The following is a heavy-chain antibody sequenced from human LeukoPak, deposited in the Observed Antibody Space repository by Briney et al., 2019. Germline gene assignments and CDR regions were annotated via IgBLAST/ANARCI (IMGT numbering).Heavy chain of an antibody. CDR3: AKDTDVVVPEYFQY. Sequence: PGRSLRLSCTASGFTFGDYAMNWVRQAPGKGLEWVSAISGSGGSTYYADSVKGRFTVSRDNSENTLFLQMNSLRAEDTAIYYCAKDTDVVVPEYFQYWGQGTLVTVSS. D-gene: IGHD2-15*01. CDR2: ISGSGGST. V-gene: IGHV3-23*01. CDR1: GFTFGDYA. J-gene: IGHJ1*01.